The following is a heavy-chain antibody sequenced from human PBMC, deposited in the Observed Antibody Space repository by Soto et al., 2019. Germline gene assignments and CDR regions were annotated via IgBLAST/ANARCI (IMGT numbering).Heavy chain of an antibody. CDR1: GGSISSYY. CDR2: IYYSGST. D-gene: IGHD5-18*01. V-gene: IGHV4-59*01. J-gene: IGHJ4*02. CDR3: ARDNGYSYGYTLDH. Sequence: SETLSLTCTASGGSISSYYWSWIRQPPGKGLEWIGYIYYSGSTNYNPSLKSRFTISVDTSKNQFSLKLSSVTAADTAVYYCARDNGYSYGYTLDHWGQGTLVTVS.